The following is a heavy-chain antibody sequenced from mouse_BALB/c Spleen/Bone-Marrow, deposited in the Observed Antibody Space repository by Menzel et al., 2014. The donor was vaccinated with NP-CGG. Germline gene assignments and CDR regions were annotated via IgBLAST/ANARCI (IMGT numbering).Heavy chain of an antibody. J-gene: IGHJ3*01. V-gene: IGHV14-3*02. Sequence: VQLQQSGAELVKPGASVTLSCTASGFNIKDTYMHWVKQRPEQGLEWIGRIDPANGNTKYDPKFQGKATITADTSSNTAYLQLSSLTSEDTTVYYCASYYYGRAWFAYWGQGTLVTVSA. CDR1: GFNIKDTY. CDR3: ASYYYGRAWFAY. CDR2: IDPANGNT. D-gene: IGHD1-1*01.